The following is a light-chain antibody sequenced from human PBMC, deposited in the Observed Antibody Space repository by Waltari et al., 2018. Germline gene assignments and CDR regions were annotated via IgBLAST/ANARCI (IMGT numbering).Light chain of an antibody. J-gene: IGLJ3*02. V-gene: IGLV1-47*01. CDR3: ATWDDSLNAWV. CDR2: RSY. Sequence: QSVLTQSPSASGAPGQRVTISCSGSSSNLGPNYVYLYQQFPGTAPRLLIYRSYQRPSGVPDRFSGSKSGTSASLAISGLRSEDEADYYCATWDDSLNAWVFGGGTRLTAL. CDR1: SSNLGPNY.